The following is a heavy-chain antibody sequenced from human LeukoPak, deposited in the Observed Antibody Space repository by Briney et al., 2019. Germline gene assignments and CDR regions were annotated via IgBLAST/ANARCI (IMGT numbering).Heavy chain of an antibody. CDR2: INPNSGGT. CDR3: ARDAVDYGGNPYYFDY. Sequence: ASLKVSCKTSGYTFTGYYMHWVRQAPGQGLEWMGWINPNSGGTNYAQKFQGRVTMTRDTSISTAYMELSRLRSDDTAVYYCARDAVDYGGNPYYFDYWGQGTLVTVSS. V-gene: IGHV1-2*02. D-gene: IGHD4-23*01. CDR1: GYTFTGYY. J-gene: IGHJ4*02.